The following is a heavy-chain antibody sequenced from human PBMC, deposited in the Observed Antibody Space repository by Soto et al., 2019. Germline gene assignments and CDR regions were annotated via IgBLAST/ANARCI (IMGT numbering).Heavy chain of an antibody. CDR2: ISGYSGHT. V-gene: IGHV1-18*01. D-gene: IGHD6-19*01. CDR3: AREWDNKSEHSSGWYDDF. CDR1: GGTFSSYG. Sequence: GASVKVSCKASGGTFSSYGISWVRQAPGQGLEWMGWISGYSGHTYYAQKFQGRVTMTTDTSTNTVYMELRSLRSDDTAVYYCAREWDNKSEHSSGWYDDFWGQGTLVTVSS. J-gene: IGHJ4*02.